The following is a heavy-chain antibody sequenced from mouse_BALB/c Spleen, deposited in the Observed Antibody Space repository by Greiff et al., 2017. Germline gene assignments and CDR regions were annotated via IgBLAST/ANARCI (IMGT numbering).Heavy chain of an antibody. CDR1: GYSITSDYA. CDR3: ATDLLGAMDY. V-gene: IGHV3-2*02. D-gene: IGHD2-1*01. Sequence: DVKLQESGPGLVKPSQSLSLTCTVTGYSITSDYAWNWIRQFPGNKLEWMGYISYSGSTSYNPSLKSRISITRDTSKNQFFLQLNSVTTEDTATYYCATDLLGAMDYWGQGTSVTVSS. CDR2: ISYSGST. J-gene: IGHJ4*01.